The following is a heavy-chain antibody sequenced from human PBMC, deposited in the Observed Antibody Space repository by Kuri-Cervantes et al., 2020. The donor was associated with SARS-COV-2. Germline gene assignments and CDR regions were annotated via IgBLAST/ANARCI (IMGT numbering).Heavy chain of an antibody. Sequence: GGSLRLSCAASGFMFNDYAMSWVRQAPGKGLEWVSVIYSGGSTYYADSVQGRFTISRDNSKNTLYLQMNSLRVEDTAVYYCAREDRSGGNLNWFDPWGQGTLVTVSS. CDR1: GFMFNDYA. V-gene: IGHV3-53*01. CDR3: AREDRSGGNLNWFDP. CDR2: IYSGGST. J-gene: IGHJ5*02. D-gene: IGHD2-8*02.